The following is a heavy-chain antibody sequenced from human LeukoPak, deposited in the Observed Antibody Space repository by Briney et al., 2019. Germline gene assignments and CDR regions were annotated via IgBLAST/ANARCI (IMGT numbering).Heavy chain of an antibody. CDR2: ISGSASTI. V-gene: IGHV3-11*04. CDR3: AKGSQVAVAGGPYYYYYYYMDV. D-gene: IGHD6-19*01. J-gene: IGHJ6*03. Sequence: TGGSLRLSCAVSGFTFSDYYMSWIRQAPGKGLEWISYISGSASTIYYADSVKGRFTISRDNAKNSLYLQMNSLRAEDTAVYYCAKGSQVAVAGGPYYYYYYYMDVWGKGTTVTISS. CDR1: GFTFSDYY.